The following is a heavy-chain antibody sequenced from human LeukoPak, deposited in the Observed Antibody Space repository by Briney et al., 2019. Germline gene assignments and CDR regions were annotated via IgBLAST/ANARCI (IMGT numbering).Heavy chain of an antibody. Sequence: GGSLRLSCAASGFTFSDYYMSWIRQAPGKGLEWVSYISSSGSTIYYADSVKGRFTISRDNAKNSLYLQMNSLRAEDTAVYYCAKDTTLHGDYDFWSGYYSFDYWGQGTLVTVSS. D-gene: IGHD3-3*01. J-gene: IGHJ4*02. CDR1: GFTFSDYY. V-gene: IGHV3-11*01. CDR2: ISSSGSTI. CDR3: AKDTTLHGDYDFWSGYYSFDY.